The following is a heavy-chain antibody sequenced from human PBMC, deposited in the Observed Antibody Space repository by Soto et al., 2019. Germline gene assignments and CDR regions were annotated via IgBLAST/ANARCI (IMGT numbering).Heavy chain of an antibody. V-gene: IGHV4-30-4*01. CDR1: GGSISSGDYY. J-gene: IGHJ6*02. D-gene: IGHD3-10*01. Sequence: SETLSLTCTVSGGSISSGDYYWSWIRQPPGKGLEWIGYIYYSGSTYYNPSLKSRVTISVDTSKNQFSLKLSSVTAADTAVYYCASRSITMVRGVISGRLPTDYGMDVWGQGITVTVCS. CDR2: IYYSGST. CDR3: ASRSITMVRGVISGRLPTDYGMDV.